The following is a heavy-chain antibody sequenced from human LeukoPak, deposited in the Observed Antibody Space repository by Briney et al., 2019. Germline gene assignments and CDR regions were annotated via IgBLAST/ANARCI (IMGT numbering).Heavy chain of an antibody. D-gene: IGHD3-22*01. CDR2: INPNSGGT. CDR1: GGTFSSYA. V-gene: IGHV1-2*02. CDR3: ARGNYDSSGYYYGFDY. Sequence: ASVKVSCKASGGTFSSYAISWVRQAPGQGLEWMGWINPNSGGTNYAQKFQGRVTMTRDTSISTAYMELSRLRSDDTAVYYCARGNYDSSGYYYGFDYWGQGTLVTVSS. J-gene: IGHJ4*02.